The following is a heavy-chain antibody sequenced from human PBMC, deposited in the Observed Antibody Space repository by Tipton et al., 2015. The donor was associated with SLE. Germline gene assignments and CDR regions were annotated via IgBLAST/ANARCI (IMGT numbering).Heavy chain of an antibody. Sequence: TLSLTCTVSGASINNYYWTWIRQPPGKGLECIGYIYTGGSTNYNPSLKSRVTMSLHTSTNQFSLQLNSVTAADTAVYYCARAGGSGWPQHDYWGPGTLVTVSS. V-gene: IGHV4-4*08. CDR1: GASINNYY. D-gene: IGHD6-19*01. CDR2: IYTGGST. CDR3: ARAGGSGWPQHDY. J-gene: IGHJ4*02.